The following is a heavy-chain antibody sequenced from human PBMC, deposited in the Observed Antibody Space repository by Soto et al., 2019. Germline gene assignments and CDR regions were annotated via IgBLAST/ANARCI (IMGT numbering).Heavy chain of an antibody. CDR3: AKTPGVILVVTSFDH. D-gene: IGHD3-22*01. V-gene: IGHV3-23*01. Sequence: GGSLRLSCAASGFTFSRHALTWVRQAPGKGLEWVSAISASGGSTYDADSVKGRFTISRDNSKNTLYLQMNSLRAEDTAVYYCAKTPGVILVVTSFDHWGQGTLVTVSS. CDR1: GFTFSRHA. J-gene: IGHJ4*02. CDR2: ISASGGST.